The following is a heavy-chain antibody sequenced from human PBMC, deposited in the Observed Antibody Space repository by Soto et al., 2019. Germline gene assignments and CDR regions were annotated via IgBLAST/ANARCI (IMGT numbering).Heavy chain of an antibody. D-gene: IGHD3-10*01. Sequence: GGSLRLSCAASGFTFSSYAMSWVRQAPGKGLEWVSAISGSGGSTYYADSVKGRFTISRDNSKNTLYLQMNSLRAEDTAVYYCYGSGNLGYYYGMDVWGQGTTVTVSS. J-gene: IGHJ6*02. CDR1: GFTFSSYA. CDR2: ISGSGGST. V-gene: IGHV3-23*01. CDR3: YGSGNLGYYYGMDV.